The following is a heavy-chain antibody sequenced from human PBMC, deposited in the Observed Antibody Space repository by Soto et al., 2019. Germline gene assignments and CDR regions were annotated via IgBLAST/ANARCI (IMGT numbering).Heavy chain of an antibody. Sequence: QVQLVQSGAEVKRPGASVKVSCKASGYTFASYAISWMRQAPGQGLEWMEWISAYNGNTNSAQKLQGRVTMTTDTSTSTAYMALRSLGSDDTAVYYCARDTPPPDYWGQGTLVTVSS. J-gene: IGHJ4*02. V-gene: IGHV1-18*01. CDR1: GYTFASYA. CDR2: ISAYNGNT. CDR3: ARDTPPPDY.